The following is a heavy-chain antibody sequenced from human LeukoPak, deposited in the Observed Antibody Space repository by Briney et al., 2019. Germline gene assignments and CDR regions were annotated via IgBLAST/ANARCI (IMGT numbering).Heavy chain of an antibody. CDR3: ARYCSGGSCYSGRFYFDY. D-gene: IGHD2-15*01. J-gene: IGHJ4*02. V-gene: IGHV4-59*11. CDR1: GGSISSHY. Sequence: SETLALTCTVYGGSISSHYGSWIRQPPGKGLEWIGYIYYTGSTNYNPSLKSRVTISVDTSKNQFSLKLSSVTAAHTAVYYCARYCSGGSCYSGRFYFDYWGQGTLVTVSS. CDR2: IYYTGST.